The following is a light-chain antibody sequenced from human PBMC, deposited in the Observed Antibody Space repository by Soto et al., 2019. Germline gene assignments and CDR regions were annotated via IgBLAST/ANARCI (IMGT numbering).Light chain of an antibody. CDR2: GAS. J-gene: IGKJ1*01. CDR1: HDVGRY. CDR3: QHYKNYPWT. V-gene: IGKV1-8*01. Sequence: AIRMPQSPSSLSASAGDIIAIACRASHDVGRYLACNQQKPGQAPKLLIYGASTLQSGVPSRFSGGGSGTDFTLTISCLQSEDFATYYCQHYKNYPWTFGQGTKVEIK.